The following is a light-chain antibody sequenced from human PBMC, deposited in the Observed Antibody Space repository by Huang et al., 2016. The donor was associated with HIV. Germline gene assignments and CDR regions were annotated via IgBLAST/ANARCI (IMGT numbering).Light chain of an antibody. J-gene: IGKJ2*01. V-gene: IGKV3-20*01. CDR2: GAS. CDR3: QQYGSSPT. Sequence: ETVLTQSPGTLSLSPGERATLSCRASKSVNSNYVAWYQQKRGQSPRLLMFGASRRATDTPDRFSGSGSGTDFTLTISRLDPEDFAVYYCQQYGSSPTFGQGTRVEIK. CDR1: KSVNSNY.